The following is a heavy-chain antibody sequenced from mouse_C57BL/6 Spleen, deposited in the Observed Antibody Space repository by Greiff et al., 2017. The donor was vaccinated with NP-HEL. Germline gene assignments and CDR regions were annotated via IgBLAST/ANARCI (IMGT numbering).Heavy chain of an antibody. D-gene: IGHD2-4*01. V-gene: IGHV1-82*01. CDR1: GYAFSSSW. J-gene: IGHJ3*01. Sequence: QVQLQQSGPELVKPGASVKISCKASGYAFSSSWMNWVKQRPGKGLEWIGRIYPGDGDTNYNGKFKGKATLTADKSSSTAYMQLSSLTSEDSAVYFCARSRGDDYDEAYWGQGTLVTVSA. CDR3: ARSRGDDYDEAY. CDR2: IYPGDGDT.